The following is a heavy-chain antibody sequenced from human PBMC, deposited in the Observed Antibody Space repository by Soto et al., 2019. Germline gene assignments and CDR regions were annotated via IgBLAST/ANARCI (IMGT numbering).Heavy chain of an antibody. CDR3: TRVPLGGYYGSDFDF. V-gene: IGHV3-21*01. CDR2: ISSGSSFI. D-gene: IGHD1-26*01. J-gene: IGHJ4*02. CDR1: GFRFSSYG. Sequence: GGSLRLSCTASGFRFSSYGMNWVRQAPGKGLEWVSSISSGSSFIYYVDSVKGRFTISRDNAKNSLYLQMNSLRADDTAIYYCTRVPLGGYYGSDFDFWGQGTQVTVSS.